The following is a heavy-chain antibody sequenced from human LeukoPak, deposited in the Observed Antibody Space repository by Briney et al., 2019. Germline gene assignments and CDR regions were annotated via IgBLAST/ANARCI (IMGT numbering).Heavy chain of an antibody. V-gene: IGHV4-31*03. CDR1: GGSISSGGYS. CDR3: ARTPRKLVVDY. CDR2: IYYSGST. Sequence: SQTLSLTCTVSGGSISSGGYSWSWIRQHPGKGLEWIGYIYYSGSTYYNPSLKSRVTISVDTSKNQFSLKLSSVTAADTAVYYCARTPRKLVVDYWGQGTLVTVSS. J-gene: IGHJ4*02. D-gene: IGHD1-1*01.